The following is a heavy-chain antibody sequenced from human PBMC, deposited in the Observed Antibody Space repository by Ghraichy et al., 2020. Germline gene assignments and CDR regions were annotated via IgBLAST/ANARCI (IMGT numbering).Heavy chain of an antibody. CDR2: ISSDGST. CDR3: ARHRCGGYACYPHWNSDH. J-gene: IGHJ4*02. D-gene: IGHD3-22*01. Sequence: SETLSLTCTVSGGSINTYYWSWIQQSPGKGLEWIGYISSDGSTKSNPSLKSRVTMSLDTSKSQFSLKITSVAAADTAVYYCARHRCGGYACYPHWNSDHWGQGTLVTVS. V-gene: IGHV4-59*08. CDR1: GGSINTYY.